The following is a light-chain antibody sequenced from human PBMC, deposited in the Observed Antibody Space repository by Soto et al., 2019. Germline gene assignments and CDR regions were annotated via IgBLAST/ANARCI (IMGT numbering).Light chain of an antibody. CDR1: SSDVGSDYL. CDR3: CSYGDLRTSWV. V-gene: IGLV2-23*01. Sequence: QSVLTQPASVSGSPGQSITISCTGTSSDVGSDYLVSWYQQHPGTAPKLIIYEGTKRPSGVSDRFSGSRSGNTASLTISGLQTEDEGDYFCCSYGDLRTSWVFGGGTQLTVL. CDR2: EGT. J-gene: IGLJ3*02.